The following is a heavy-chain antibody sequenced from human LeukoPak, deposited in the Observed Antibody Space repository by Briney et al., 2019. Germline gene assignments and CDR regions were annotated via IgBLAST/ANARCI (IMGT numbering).Heavy chain of an antibody. CDR1: GFTFSNYA. CDR2: INTNGGTT. CDR3: VRTSGSLDY. V-gene: IGHV3-64*01. J-gene: IGHJ4*02. Sequence: GGSLRLSCVASGFTFSNYAMHWVRQAPGKGLEYVSAINTNGGTTYYANSVKGRFTISRDNSKNTVYLQMGSLRAEDMAVYYCVRTSGSLDYWGQGTLVIVSS. D-gene: IGHD1-26*01.